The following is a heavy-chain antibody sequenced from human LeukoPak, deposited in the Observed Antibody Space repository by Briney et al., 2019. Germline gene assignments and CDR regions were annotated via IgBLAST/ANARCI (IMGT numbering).Heavy chain of an antibody. Sequence: GSSVKVSCKASGGTFISYAISWVRQAPGQGREWMGGIIPIFGTANYAQKFQGRVTITADECTSTAYMELSSLRSEDTAVYYCARPLTTNALDYWGQGTLVTVSS. CDR3: ARPLTTNALDY. D-gene: IGHD1-1*01. CDR2: IIPIFGTA. CDR1: GGTFISYA. V-gene: IGHV1-69*01. J-gene: IGHJ4*02.